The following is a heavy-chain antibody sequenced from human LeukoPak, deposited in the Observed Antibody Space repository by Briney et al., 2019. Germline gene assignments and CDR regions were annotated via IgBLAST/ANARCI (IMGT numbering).Heavy chain of an antibody. CDR3: AKDAPDSGGWFFFDS. CDR2: ISGIDT. CDR1: GFTFSTYA. J-gene: IGHJ4*02. V-gene: IGHV3-23*01. D-gene: IGHD6-19*01. Sequence: GGSLRLSCAASGFTFSTYAMNWVRQAPGKGLEWVSTISGIDTFYADSVKGRFTISRDNSKNTLYLQMISLRAEDTAVYYCAKDAPDSGGWFFFDSWGQGTLVTVSS.